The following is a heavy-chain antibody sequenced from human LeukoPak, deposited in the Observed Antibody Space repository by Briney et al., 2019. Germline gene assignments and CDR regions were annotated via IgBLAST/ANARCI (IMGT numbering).Heavy chain of an antibody. CDR3: ARDCSGGSCYGAFDI. J-gene: IGHJ3*02. CDR1: GASIRSGDYY. V-gene: IGHV4-30-4*01. Sequence: TTSETLSLTCTVSGASIRSGDYYWSWIRQPPGKGLEWIGYIYDSGSTYYNPSLKSRITISVDTSENRFSLKLSSVTATDTAVYYCARDCSGGSCYGAFDIWGQGTMVTVSS. CDR2: IYDSGST. D-gene: IGHD2-15*01.